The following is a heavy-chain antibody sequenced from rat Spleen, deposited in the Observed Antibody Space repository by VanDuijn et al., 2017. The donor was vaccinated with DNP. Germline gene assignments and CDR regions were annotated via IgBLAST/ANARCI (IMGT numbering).Heavy chain of an antibody. J-gene: IGHJ2*01. CDR3: TGDLGYGGYAAHYWDY. CDR1: GFSLTSYS. Sequence: QVRLKESGLGLVQPSETLSLTCTVSGFSLTSYSVSWIRQPSGRGPEWMGRVWYDGDTLYNSALKSRLSMRRDTSGHQVFLKMNSLQTDDTGTYYCTGDLGYGGYAAHYWDYGGQGGMVTVSS. CDR2: VWYDGDT. D-gene: IGHD1-11*01. V-gene: IGHV2-63*01.